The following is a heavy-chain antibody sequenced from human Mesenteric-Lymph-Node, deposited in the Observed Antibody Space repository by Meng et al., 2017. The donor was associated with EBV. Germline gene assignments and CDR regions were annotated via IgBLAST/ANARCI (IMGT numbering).Heavy chain of an antibody. J-gene: IGHJ4*02. CDR1: GYIFTYFG. CDR2: INTNSGHP. Sequence: QLVQSGSEFKNPGAPVKVSCKASGYIFTYFGLNWVRQAPGQGLEWLGWINTNSGHPAYAQGFTGRLVFSLDTSVNTAFLQINDLKSDDTAIYYCVKDRGFGELFDFWGQGTLVTASS. CDR3: VKDRGFGELFDF. V-gene: IGHV7-4-1*02. D-gene: IGHD3-10*01.